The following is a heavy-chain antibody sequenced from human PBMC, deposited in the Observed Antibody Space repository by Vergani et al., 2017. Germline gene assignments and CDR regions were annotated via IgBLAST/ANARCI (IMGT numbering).Heavy chain of an antibody. V-gene: IGHV4-39*01. CDR3: ARFWGGIAVTGRAFDI. Sequence: QLQLQESGPGLVKPSETLSLSCTVSGGSISSSHYYWGWIRQPPGKGLEWIGNIYYSGTTYYNPSLKSRVAISVDTSKNQFSLKLSSVTAADTAVYFCARFWGGIAVTGRAFDIWGQGTMVTVSA. CDR2: IYYSGTT. CDR1: GGSISSSHYY. J-gene: IGHJ3*02. D-gene: IGHD6-19*01.